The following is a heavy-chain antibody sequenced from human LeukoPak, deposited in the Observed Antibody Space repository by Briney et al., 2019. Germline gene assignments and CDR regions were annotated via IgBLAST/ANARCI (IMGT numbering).Heavy chain of an antibody. CDR1: GLPFMSYK. CDR3: ARDGTAQ. V-gene: IGHV3-21*05. J-gene: IGHJ4*02. D-gene: IGHD1-1*01. Sequence: PGGALEPSWQPLGLPFMSYKREGVPQAPGKGLEWVSYISSSSSYTNYADSVKGRFTISRDNAKNSLYLQMNSLRAEDTAVYYCARDGTAQWGQGTLVTVSS. CDR2: ISSSSSYT.